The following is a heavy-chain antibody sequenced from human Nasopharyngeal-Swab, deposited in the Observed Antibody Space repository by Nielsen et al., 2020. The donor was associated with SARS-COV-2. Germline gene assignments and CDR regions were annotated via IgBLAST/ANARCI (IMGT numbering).Heavy chain of an antibody. J-gene: IGHJ3*01. CDR1: GDSVTSSYY. Sequence: SETLSLTCTVSGDSVTSSYYWGWVRQPPGKGLEWLGSIFYTGGTYYNPSLRSRVTMPVDTSQNQVSLKLRSVTAADTAVYFCVRHTDDLVDAFEVWGQGTLVTVSS. V-gene: IGHV4-39*01. D-gene: IGHD6-6*01. CDR3: VRHTDDLVDAFEV. CDR2: IFYTGGT.